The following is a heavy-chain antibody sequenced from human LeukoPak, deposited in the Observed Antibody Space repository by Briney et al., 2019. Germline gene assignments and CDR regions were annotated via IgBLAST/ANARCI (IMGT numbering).Heavy chain of an antibody. D-gene: IGHD3-10*01. Sequence: ASVKASCKVSGYTLTEVSIHWVRQTPGEGLEWMGGFDPEDGETIYAQKFQGRVYMTEDTSTDTANMELSSLRSEDTAVYYCATGGTYSYGDTTYHTFDYWGQGTLLTVSS. V-gene: IGHV1-24*01. CDR2: FDPEDGET. J-gene: IGHJ4*02. CDR1: GYTLTEVS. CDR3: ATGGTYSYGDTTYHTFDY.